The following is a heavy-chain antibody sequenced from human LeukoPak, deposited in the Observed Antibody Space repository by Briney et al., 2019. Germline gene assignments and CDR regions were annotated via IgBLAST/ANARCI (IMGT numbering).Heavy chain of an antibody. CDR3: AKDRWGGVKRSRIYCSGGSCYSDRRYYGMDV. CDR2: NSGSGGST. J-gene: IGHJ6*02. Sequence: GGSLRLSCAASGFTFSSYAMSWVRQAPGKGLEWVSANSGSGGSTYYADSVKGRFTISRDNSKNTLYLQMNSLRAEDTAVYYCAKDRWGGVKRSRIYCSGGSCYSDRRYYGMDVWGQGTTVTVSS. CDR1: GFTFSSYA. V-gene: IGHV3-23*01. D-gene: IGHD2-15*01.